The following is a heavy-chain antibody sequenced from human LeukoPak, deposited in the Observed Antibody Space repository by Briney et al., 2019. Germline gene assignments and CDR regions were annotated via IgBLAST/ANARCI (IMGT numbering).Heavy chain of an antibody. D-gene: IGHD3-22*01. Sequence: GESLKISCKDSGGYFIGWVRQMPGKGLEWMGIIYPGASDIRYSPSFQGQVTISADGSISTAYLQWSSLKASDTAMYYCARCSTCARSSGYYDAFDIWGQGTMVTVSS. CDR3: ARCSTCARSSGYYDAFDI. CDR1: GGYF. V-gene: IGHV5-51*01. J-gene: IGHJ3*02. CDR2: IYPGASDI.